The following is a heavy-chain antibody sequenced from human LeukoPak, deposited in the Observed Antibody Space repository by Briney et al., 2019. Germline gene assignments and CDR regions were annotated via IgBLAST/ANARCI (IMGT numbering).Heavy chain of an antibody. CDR3: ARDLGYYYDSSGYFGNWFDP. D-gene: IGHD3-22*01. V-gene: IGHV3-66*02. CDR2: IYSGGST. J-gene: IGHJ5*02. CDR1: GFTVSSNY. Sequence: GGSLRLSCAASGFTVSSNYMSWARQAPGKGLEWVSVIYSGGSTYYADSVKGRFTISRDNSKNTLYLQMNSLRAEDTAVYYCARDLGYYYDSSGYFGNWFDPWGQGTLVTVSS.